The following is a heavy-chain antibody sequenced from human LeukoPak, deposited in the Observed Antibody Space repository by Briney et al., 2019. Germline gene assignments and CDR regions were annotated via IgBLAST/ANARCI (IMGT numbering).Heavy chain of an antibody. CDR2: IYATGTI. CDR1: GGSISSYY. D-gene: IGHD1-26*01. V-gene: IGHV4-4*09. Sequence: SETLSLTCTVSGGSISSYYRTWIRQPPGKGLEWIGYIYATGTIKDNPSLKSRVTMSVDTSKNQFSLKLNSVTAADTAVYYCASGASSGSLPFWGQGTLVTVSS. J-gene: IGHJ4*02. CDR3: ASGASSGSLPF.